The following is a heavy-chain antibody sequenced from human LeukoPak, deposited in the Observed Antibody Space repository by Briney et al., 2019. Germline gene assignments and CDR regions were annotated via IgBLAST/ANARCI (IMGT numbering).Heavy chain of an antibody. CDR1: GGSFSGYY. V-gene: IGHV4-34*01. J-gene: IGHJ4*02. CDR3: ARGRKYTNGYRVTELGSGYFDY. CDR2: INHSGST. Sequence: SETLSLTCAVYGGSFSGYYWSWIRQPPGKGLEWIGEINHSGSTNYNPSLKSRVTISVDLSKNQFSLKLSSVTAADTAMYYCARGRKYTNGYRVTELGSGYFDYWGQGILVTVSS. D-gene: IGHD5-18*01.